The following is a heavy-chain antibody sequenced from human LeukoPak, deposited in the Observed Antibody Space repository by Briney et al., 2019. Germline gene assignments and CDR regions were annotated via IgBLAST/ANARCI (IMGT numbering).Heavy chain of an antibody. CDR1: GFTFSSYA. CDR2: ISSNGGST. Sequence: GGSLRLSCAASGFTFSSYAMHWVRQAPGKGLEYVSAISSNGGSTYYANSVKGRFTISRDNSKNTLYLQMGSLRAEDMAVYYCARAESYYYGMDAWGQGTTVTVSS. J-gene: IGHJ6*02. CDR3: ARAESYYYGMDA. V-gene: IGHV3-64*01.